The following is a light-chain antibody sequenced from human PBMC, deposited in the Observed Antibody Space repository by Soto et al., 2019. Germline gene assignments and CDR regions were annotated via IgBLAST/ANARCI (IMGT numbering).Light chain of an antibody. J-gene: IGKJ2*01. CDR1: QGISSY. CDR3: QQYYSYPVT. V-gene: IGKV1-8*01. CDR2: AAS. Sequence: AIRMTQSPSSFSASTGDRVTITCRASQGISSYLAWYQQNPGKAPKLLIYAASTLQSGVPSRFSGSGSGTYFTLTVSCLQSEDFATYYCQQYYSYPVTFDQATKLEIK.